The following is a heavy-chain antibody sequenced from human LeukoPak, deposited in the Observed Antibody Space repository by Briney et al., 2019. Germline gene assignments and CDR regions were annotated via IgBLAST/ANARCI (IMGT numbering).Heavy chain of an antibody. CDR2: ISYDGSNK. CDR1: GFTFSSYA. Sequence: GGSLRLSCAPSGFTFSSYAMHWVRQAPGRGREWVAVISYDGSNKYYADSVKGRFTISRDNTKNTLYLQMNSLRAEDTAVYYCARDFKDIVVVPAARYYYYYYMDVWGKGTTVTVSS. V-gene: IGHV3-30*04. J-gene: IGHJ6*03. D-gene: IGHD2-2*01. CDR3: ARDFKDIVVVPAARYYYYYYMDV.